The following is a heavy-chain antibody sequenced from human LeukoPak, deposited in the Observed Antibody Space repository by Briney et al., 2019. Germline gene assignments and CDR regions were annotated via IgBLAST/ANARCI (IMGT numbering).Heavy chain of an antibody. D-gene: IGHD3-9*01. V-gene: IGHV1-69*01. J-gene: IGHJ4*02. CDR1: GGTFSSYA. Sequence: GASVKVSCKASGGTFSSYAISWVRQAPGQGLEWMGGIIPIFGTANYAQKVQGRVTITADEPTSTAYKEPSSLRSEDTAVYYCARGRYFDWFGNYYCHYWGQGTLVTVSS. CDR3: ARGRYFDWFGNYYCHY. CDR2: IIPIFGTA.